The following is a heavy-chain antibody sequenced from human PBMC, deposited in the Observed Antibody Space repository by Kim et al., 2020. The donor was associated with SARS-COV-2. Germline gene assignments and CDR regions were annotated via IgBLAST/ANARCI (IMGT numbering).Heavy chain of an antibody. Sequence: SETLSLTCTVSGGSISSYYWSWIRQPPGKGLEWIGYIYYSGSTNYNPSLKSRVTISVDTSKNQFSLKLSSVTAADTAVYYCASLGDRDGYDYWGQGTLVTVSS. J-gene: IGHJ4*02. CDR3: ASLGDRDGYDY. V-gene: IGHV4-59*01. CDR2: IYYSGST. CDR1: GGSISSYY. D-gene: IGHD3-16*01.